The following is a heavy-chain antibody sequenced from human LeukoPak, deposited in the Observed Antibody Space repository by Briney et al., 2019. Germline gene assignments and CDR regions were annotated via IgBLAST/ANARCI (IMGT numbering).Heavy chain of an antibody. CDR3: ARVMKSSGSSYGMDV. CDR2: IYSGGST. Sequence: GGSLRLSCAASGFTVSSNYMSWVRQAPGKGLEWVSVIYSGGSTYYADSVKGRFTISRDNSKNTLYLQMNSLRAEDTAVYYCARVMKSSGSSYGMDVWGQGTTVTVSS. CDR1: GFTVSSNY. J-gene: IGHJ6*02. D-gene: IGHD3-22*01. V-gene: IGHV3-66*01.